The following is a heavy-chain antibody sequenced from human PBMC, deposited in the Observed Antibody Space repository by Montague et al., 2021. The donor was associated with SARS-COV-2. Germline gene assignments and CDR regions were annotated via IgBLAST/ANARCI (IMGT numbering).Heavy chain of an antibody. D-gene: IGHD2-21*01. J-gene: IGHJ6*02. V-gene: IGHV4-39*02. CDR2: IYYSGST. CDR1: GGSISSSGYY. CDR3: AGEIATVVNYYYYGMDV. Sequence: SETLSLTCTVSGGSISSSGYYWGWIRQPPGKGLEWIGSIYYSGSTYYNPSLKSRVTISVDTSKNQFSLKLSSVTAADTAVYYCAGEIATVVNYYYYGMDVWGQGTTVTVSS.